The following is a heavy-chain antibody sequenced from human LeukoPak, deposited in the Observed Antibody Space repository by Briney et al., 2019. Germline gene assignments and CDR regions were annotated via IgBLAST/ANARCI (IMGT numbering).Heavy chain of an antibody. D-gene: IGHD5-12*01. CDR1: GGSFSGYY. V-gene: IGHV4-34*01. CDR3: ARVRYSGYAVFDY. J-gene: IGHJ4*02. Sequence: SETLSLTCAVCGGSFSGYYWSWIRQPPGKGLEWIGEINHSGSTNYNPSLKSRVTISVDTSKNQFSLKLSSVTAADTAVYYCARVRYSGYAVFDYWGQGTLVTVSS. CDR2: INHSGST.